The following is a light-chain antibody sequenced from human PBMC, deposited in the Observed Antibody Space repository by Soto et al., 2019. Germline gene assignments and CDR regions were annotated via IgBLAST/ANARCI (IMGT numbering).Light chain of an antibody. Sequence: DIHITQSPSTLSESVGDRVTITCRASQSISSWLAWYQQKPGKAPKLLIYKASTLQSGVPSRFSGSGSGTEFTLAISSLQPDDFATYYCQQYNDNWTFGQGTKVDIK. J-gene: IGKJ1*01. V-gene: IGKV1-5*03. CDR3: QQYNDNWT. CDR2: KAS. CDR1: QSISSW.